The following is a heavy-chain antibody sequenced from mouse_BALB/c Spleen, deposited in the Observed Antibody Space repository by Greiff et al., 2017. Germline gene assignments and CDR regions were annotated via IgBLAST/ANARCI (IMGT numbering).Heavy chain of an antibody. J-gene: IGHJ2*01. V-gene: IGHV1-80*01. Sequence: VMLVESGAELVRPGSSVKISCKASGYAFSSYWMNWVKQRPGQGLEWIGQIYPGDGDTNYNGKFKGKATLTADKSSSTAYMQLSSLTSEDSAVYFCARWSNWVDYWGQGTTLTVSS. CDR1: GYAFSSYW. CDR3: ARWSNWVDY. CDR2: IYPGDGDT. D-gene: IGHD4-1*01.